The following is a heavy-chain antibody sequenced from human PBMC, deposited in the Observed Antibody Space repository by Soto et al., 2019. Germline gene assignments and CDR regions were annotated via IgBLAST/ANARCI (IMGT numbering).Heavy chain of an antibody. D-gene: IGHD3-22*01. CDR2: IVVGSGNT. CDR3: AAETHPPAYDSSGYSDY. V-gene: IGHV1-58*01. J-gene: IGHJ4*02. Sequence: SVKVSCKASGFTFTSSAVQWVRQARGQRLERIGWIVVGSGNTNYAQKFQERVTITRDMSTSTAYMELSSLRSEDTAVYYCAAETHPPAYDSSGYSDYWGQGTLVTVSS. CDR1: GFTFTSSA.